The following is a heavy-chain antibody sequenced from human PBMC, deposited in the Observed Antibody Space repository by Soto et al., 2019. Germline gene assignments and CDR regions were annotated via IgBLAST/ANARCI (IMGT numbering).Heavy chain of an antibody. Sequence: QVQLQESGPGLVKPSQTLSLTCTVSGGSISSGGYYWSWIRQHPGKGLEWIGYIYYSGSTYYNPPLTSRVTISVATSKNQFSLTLGSVTAADTAVYYCARANGVYSYWVDYWGQGTLVPVSS. J-gene: IGHJ4*02. CDR3: ARANGVYSYWVDY. CDR1: GGSISSGGYY. CDR2: IYYSGST. V-gene: IGHV4-31*03. D-gene: IGHD5-18*01.